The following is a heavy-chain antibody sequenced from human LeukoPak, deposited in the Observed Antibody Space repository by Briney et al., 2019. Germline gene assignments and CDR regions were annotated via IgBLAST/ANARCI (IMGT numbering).Heavy chain of an antibody. J-gene: IGHJ4*02. CDR2: IYYSGST. Sequence: SSETLSLTCTVSGGSISSSSYYWGWIRQSPGKGLEWIGSIYYSGSTYSNPSLKSRVTISVDTSKNQFSLKLSSVTAADTAVYYCARDSGRDGYNWWGQGTLVTVSS. CDR1: GGSISSSSYY. CDR3: ARDSGRDGYNW. V-gene: IGHV4-39*07. D-gene: IGHD5-24*01.